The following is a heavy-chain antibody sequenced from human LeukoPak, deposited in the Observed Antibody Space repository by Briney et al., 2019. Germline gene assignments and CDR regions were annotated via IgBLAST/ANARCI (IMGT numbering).Heavy chain of an antibody. D-gene: IGHD3-16*01. CDR3: AKLGGQEVYNYYVGV. CDR1: GFSYA. V-gene: IGHV3-23*01. Sequence: GGSLRFSCEASGFSYAMSWVRQAPGKGLEWVSGIIDSGDITYYANSVKGRFTISRDNSKNTLYLQMNSLRAEDTAVYYCAKLGGQEVYNYYVGVWGKGTTVAVSS. CDR2: IIDSGDIT. J-gene: IGHJ6*03.